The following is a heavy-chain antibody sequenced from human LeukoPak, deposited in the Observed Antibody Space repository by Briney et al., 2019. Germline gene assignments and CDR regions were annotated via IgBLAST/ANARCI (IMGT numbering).Heavy chain of an antibody. CDR2: IYYSGST. V-gene: IGHV4-39*01. J-gene: IGHJ6*03. Sequence: PSETLSLTCTVSGGSISSSSYYWGWIRQPPGKGLEWIGSIYYSGSTYYNPSLKSRVTISVDRSKNQFSLKLSSVTAADTAVYYCAKTQEYDYVWGSYRPSYMDVWGKGTTVTVSS. D-gene: IGHD3-16*02. CDR1: GGSISSSSYY. CDR3: AKTQEYDYVWGSYRPSYMDV.